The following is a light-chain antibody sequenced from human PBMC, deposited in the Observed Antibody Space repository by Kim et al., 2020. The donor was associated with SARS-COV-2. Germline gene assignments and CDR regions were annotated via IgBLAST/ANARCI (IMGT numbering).Light chain of an antibody. CDR2: EDN. J-gene: IGLJ3*02. CDR3: QSYDSSNRWV. V-gene: IGLV6-57*03. Sequence: KTVTISCTRSSGSIASNYVQWYQQRPGSAPTTVIYEDNQRPSGVPDRFSGSIDSSSNSASLTISGLKTEDEADYYCQSYDSSNRWVFGGRTQLTVL. CDR1: SGSIASNY.